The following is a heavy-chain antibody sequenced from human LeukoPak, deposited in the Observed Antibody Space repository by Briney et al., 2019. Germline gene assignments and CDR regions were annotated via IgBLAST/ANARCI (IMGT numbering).Heavy chain of an antibody. D-gene: IGHD2-8*01. CDR1: GGSFSGYY. Sequence: SETLSLTCAVYGGSFSGYYWSWIRQPPGKGLEWIGYIYYSGSTNYNPSLKSRVTISVDTSKNQFSLKLSSVTAADTAVYYCARARRDIVLMVYAYYFDYWGQGTLVTVSS. V-gene: IGHV4-59*01. J-gene: IGHJ4*02. CDR2: IYYSGST. CDR3: ARARRDIVLMVYAYYFDY.